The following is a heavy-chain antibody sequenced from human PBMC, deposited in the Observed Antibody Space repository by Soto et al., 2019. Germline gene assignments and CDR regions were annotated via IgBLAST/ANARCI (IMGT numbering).Heavy chain of an antibody. J-gene: IGHJ4*02. V-gene: IGHV3-15*01. CDR1: GFTFSNAW. CDR2: IKSKTDGGTT. Sequence: GGSLRLSCAASGFTFSNAWMSWVRQAPGKGLEWVGRIKSKTDGGTTDYAVPVKGRFTISRDDSKNTLYLQMNSLKTEDTAVYYCTTEQGQLVLYDYWGQGTLVTVSS. CDR3: TTEQGQLVLYDY. D-gene: IGHD6-6*01.